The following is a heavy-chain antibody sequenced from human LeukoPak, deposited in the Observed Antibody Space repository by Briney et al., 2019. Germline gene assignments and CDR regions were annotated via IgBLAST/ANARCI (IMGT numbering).Heavy chain of an antibody. Sequence: PSETLSLTCTVSGGSISSYYWTWIRQPAGKRLEWIGRMYTSGSTNYNPSLKSRVSISVDKSKNQFSLKLSSVTAADTAVYYCARETRSSLGACSSASCPTYFDVWGRGTLVTVSS. V-gene: IGHV4-4*07. CDR2: MYTSGST. D-gene: IGHD2-2*01. CDR3: ARETRSSLGACSSASCPTYFDV. CDR1: GGSISSYY. J-gene: IGHJ2*01.